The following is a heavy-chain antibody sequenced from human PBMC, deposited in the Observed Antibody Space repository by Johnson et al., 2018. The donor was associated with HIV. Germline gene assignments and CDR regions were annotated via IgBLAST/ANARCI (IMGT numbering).Heavy chain of an antibody. V-gene: IGHV3-64*01. CDR3: AAAEYDAFDI. D-gene: IGHD6-6*01. CDR2: ISSNGGST. Sequence: EVQLVESGGGLVQPGGSLRLSCAASGFTFSSYAMHWVRQAPGKGLEYVSAISSNGGSTYYANSVKGRFTISRDNSKNTLYLQMNSLRAEDTAVYYCAAAEYDAFDIWGQGTMVTVSS. J-gene: IGHJ3*02. CDR1: GFTFSSYA.